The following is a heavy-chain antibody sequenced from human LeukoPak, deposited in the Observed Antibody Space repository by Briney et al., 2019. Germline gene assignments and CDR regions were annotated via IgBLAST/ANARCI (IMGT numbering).Heavy chain of an antibody. CDR1: GFTFSSYS. V-gene: IGHV3-21*04. J-gene: IGHJ5*02. Sequence: GGSLRLSCAASGFTFSSYSMNWVRQAPGKGLEWVSSISTSSSYIYYADSVKGRITISRDNARKSLYLQMNSLRAEDTAVYYCARTTVTTYWFDPWGQGTLVTVSS. D-gene: IGHD4-17*01. CDR2: ISTSSSYI. CDR3: ARTTVTTYWFDP.